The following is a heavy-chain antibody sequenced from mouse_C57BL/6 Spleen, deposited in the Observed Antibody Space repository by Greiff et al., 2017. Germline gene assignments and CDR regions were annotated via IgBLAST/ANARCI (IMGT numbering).Heavy chain of an antibody. CDR2: IHPNSGST. Sequence: QVQLQQPGAELVKPGASVKLSCKASGYTFTSYWMHWVKQRPGQGLEWIGMIHPNSGSTNYNEKFKSKATLTVDKSSSTAYMQLSSLTSEDSAVYYCARYHYEYDYDYWGQGTTLTVSS. CDR1: GYTFTSYW. CDR3: ARYHYEYDYDY. V-gene: IGHV1-64*01. D-gene: IGHD2-4*01. J-gene: IGHJ2*01.